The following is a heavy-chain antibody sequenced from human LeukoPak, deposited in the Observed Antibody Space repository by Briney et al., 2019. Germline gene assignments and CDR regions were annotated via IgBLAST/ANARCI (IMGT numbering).Heavy chain of an antibody. D-gene: IGHD6-19*01. Sequence: GGSLRLSCAASGFTFSSYSMNWVRQAPGKGLEWVSSISSSSSYIYYADSVKGRFTISRDNAKNSLYLQMNSLRAEDTAVYYCARGPHSSGNHMDVWGKGTTVTVSS. CDR2: ISSSSSYI. CDR3: ARGPHSSGNHMDV. CDR1: GFTFSSYS. J-gene: IGHJ6*03. V-gene: IGHV3-21*01.